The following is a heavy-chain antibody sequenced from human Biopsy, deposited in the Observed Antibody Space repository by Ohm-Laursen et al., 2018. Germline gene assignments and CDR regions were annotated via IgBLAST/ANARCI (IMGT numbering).Heavy chain of an antibody. CDR2: IYYDGIT. D-gene: IGHD5-12*01. CDR1: GYSVTNDYY. J-gene: IGHJ6*02. CDR3: ARVAGGYAYYYGMDV. Sequence: SETLSLTCAASGYSVTNDYYWGWIRQPPGKGLEWIGNIYYDGITYYNPSLKDRVAMSVDTSKNQFSLRLTSVTAADTAVYYCARVAGGYAYYYGMDVWGQGTTVIVSS. V-gene: IGHV4-38-2*01.